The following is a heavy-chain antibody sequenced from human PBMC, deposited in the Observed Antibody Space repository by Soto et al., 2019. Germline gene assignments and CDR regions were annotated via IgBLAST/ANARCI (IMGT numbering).Heavy chain of an antibody. D-gene: IGHD3-3*01. CDR2: ISWNSGSI. V-gene: IGHV3-9*01. CDR1: GFTFDDYA. Sequence: PGGSLRLSCAASGFTFDDYAMHWVRQAPGKGLEWVSGISWNSGSIGYADSVKGRFTISRDNAKNSLYLQMNSLRAEDTALYYCAKDTRSIFRTRLRFPDPFNWFDPWGQGTLVTVSS. J-gene: IGHJ5*02. CDR3: AKDTRSIFRTRLRFPDPFNWFDP.